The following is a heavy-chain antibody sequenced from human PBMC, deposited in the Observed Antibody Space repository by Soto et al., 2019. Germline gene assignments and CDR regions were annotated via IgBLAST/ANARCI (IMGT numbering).Heavy chain of an antibody. V-gene: IGHV3-23*01. CDR3: AKVRHINGEFSEGNYFDY. D-gene: IGHD3-10*01. CDR1: GFTFSSYA. Sequence: PGGSLRLSCAASGFTFSSYAMSWVRQAPGKGLEWVSTISGSDGGTYYADSVKGRFTISRDNSKNTQYLQMNSLRAEDTAVYYCAKVRHINGEFSEGNYFDYWGQGTLVNVSS. J-gene: IGHJ4*02. CDR2: ISGSDGGT.